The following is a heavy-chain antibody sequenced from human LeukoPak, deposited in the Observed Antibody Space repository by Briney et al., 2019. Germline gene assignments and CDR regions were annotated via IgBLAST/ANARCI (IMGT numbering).Heavy chain of an antibody. CDR2: IRYDGSNK. D-gene: IGHD3-22*01. J-gene: IGHJ4*02. CDR1: GFTFSSYG. V-gene: IGHV3-30*02. CDR3: AKMDYYDSSGYPFDY. Sequence: GGSLRLSCAASGFTFSSYGMHWVRQAPGKGLEWVAFIRYDGSNKYYADSVKGRFTISRDNSKNTLYLQMNSLRAEDTAVYYCAKMDYYDSSGYPFDYWGQGTLVTVSS.